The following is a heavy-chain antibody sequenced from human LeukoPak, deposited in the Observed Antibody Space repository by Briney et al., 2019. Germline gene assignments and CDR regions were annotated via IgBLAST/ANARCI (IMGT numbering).Heavy chain of an antibody. D-gene: IGHD3-10*01. Sequence: SGGSLRLSCAASGFTVSGNYMSWVRQAPGKGLEWLSVIHRGSNTYYADSVKGRFTISRDSSKNTVFLQMDSLRAEDTAVYYCARDPGYGLGVDYGDYWGQGTLVTVSS. V-gene: IGHV3-66*01. CDR1: GFTVSGNY. J-gene: IGHJ4*02. CDR3: ARDPGYGLGVDYGDY. CDR2: IHRGSNT.